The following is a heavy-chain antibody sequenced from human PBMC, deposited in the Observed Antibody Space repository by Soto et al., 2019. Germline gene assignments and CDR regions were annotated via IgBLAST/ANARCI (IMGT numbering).Heavy chain of an antibody. V-gene: IGHV3-30*03. CDR2: ISYDGSNK. CDR1: GFTFSHYG. D-gene: IGHD1-26*01. CDR3: ARYSGKYQGPIDY. J-gene: IGHJ4*02. Sequence: QVQLVESGGGVVQPGRSLRLSCAASGFTFSHYGIHWVRQAPGKGLERLAVISYDGSNKHYADSVKGRFTVSRDNSKNTLYLQINSLRADDTAVYFCARYSGKYQGPIDYWGQGTLVTVSS.